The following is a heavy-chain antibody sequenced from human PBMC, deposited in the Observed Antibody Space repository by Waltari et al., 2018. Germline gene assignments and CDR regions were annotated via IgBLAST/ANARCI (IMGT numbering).Heavy chain of an antibody. Sequence: QVQLVESGGGVVQPGGSLSLSRAASGCTFSYYGMGWVRQAPGKGLEWVTFIRYDGSNKYYADSVKGRFTISRDNSKNTLYLQMSSLRAEDTAVYYCAKSSAWAYWYFDLWGRGTLVTVSS. J-gene: IGHJ2*01. CDR1: GCTFSYYG. D-gene: IGHD6-19*01. CDR3: AKSSAWAYWYFDL. CDR2: IRYDGSNK. V-gene: IGHV3-30*02.